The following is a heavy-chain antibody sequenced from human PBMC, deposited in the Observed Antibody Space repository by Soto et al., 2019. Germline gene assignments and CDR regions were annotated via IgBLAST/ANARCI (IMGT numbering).Heavy chain of an antibody. Sequence: EVQLVESGGGLVQPGGSLRLSCAASGFSFTSYWMHWVRQAPGKGLVWVSRINTDGSSTSYADSVKGRFTISRDNAKNTLFWQMNRLRAEDTAIYYGAKRELNSTGVFHWGQGTLVSVSS. CDR3: AKRELNSTGVFH. CDR2: INTDGSST. J-gene: IGHJ4*02. CDR1: GFSFTSYW. D-gene: IGHD1-26*01. V-gene: IGHV3-74*01.